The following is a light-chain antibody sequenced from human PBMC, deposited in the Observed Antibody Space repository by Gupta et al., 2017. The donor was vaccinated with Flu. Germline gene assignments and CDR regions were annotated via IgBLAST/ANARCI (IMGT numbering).Light chain of an antibody. CDR2: KTS. Sequence: MTQFPSTLLASVGNRGPINCRESQSISGLLARHQQQPGKDTKIRIYKTSSFKSGVTSRFSGSGSGTEVTCPRHGMKTDDAETYDGQFKPTFGQGTKLDIK. CDR3: QFKPT. V-gene: IGKV1-5*03. J-gene: IGKJ2*01. CDR1: QSISGL.